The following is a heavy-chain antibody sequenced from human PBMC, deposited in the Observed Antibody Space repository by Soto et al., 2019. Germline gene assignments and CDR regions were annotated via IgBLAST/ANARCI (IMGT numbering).Heavy chain of an antibody. CDR3: ATEGGYPGSNFYGAY. J-gene: IGHJ4*02. D-gene: IGHD1-26*01. CDR2: IKGSHAGGTT. Sequence: EVQLVESGGGLVEPGGSIRLSCVASGFTFTKAYMTWVRQAPGKGLEWVGRIKGSHAGGTTDYATSVKGRFTISRDDSKNTLDLQMNRLKTEDTSVYYCATEGGYPGSNFYGAYWGQGTLVTVSS. CDR1: GFTFTKAY. V-gene: IGHV3-15*01.